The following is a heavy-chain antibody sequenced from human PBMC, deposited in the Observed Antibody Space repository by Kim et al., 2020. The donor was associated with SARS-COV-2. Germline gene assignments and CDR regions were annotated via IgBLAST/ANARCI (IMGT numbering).Heavy chain of an antibody. D-gene: IGHD3-22*01. CDR3: ARVARFGYYYDSSGYYRPDHWYFDL. Sequence: GGSLRLSCAASGFTFSSYAMHWVRQAPGKGLEWVAVISYDGSNKYYADSVKGRFTISRDNSKNTLYLQMNSLRAEDTAVYYCARVARFGYYYDSSGYYRPDHWYFDLWGRGTLVTVSS. CDR2: ISYDGSNK. V-gene: IGHV3-30-3*01. J-gene: IGHJ2*01. CDR1: GFTFSSYA.